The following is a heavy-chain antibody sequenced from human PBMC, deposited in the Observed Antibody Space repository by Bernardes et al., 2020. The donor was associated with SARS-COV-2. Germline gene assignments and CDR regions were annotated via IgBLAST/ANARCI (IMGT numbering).Heavy chain of an antibody. Sequence: SETLSLTCAVSGYSISSGYYWGWIRQPPGKGLEWIGSIYHSGSTYYNPSLKSRVTISVDTSKNQFSLKLSSVTAADTAVYYCARELGSGSYKGPDTNTNWFDPWGQGTLVTVSS. CDR2: IYHSGST. D-gene: IGHD3-10*01. CDR1: GYSISSGYY. CDR3: ARELGSGSYKGPDTNTNWFDP. V-gene: IGHV4-38-2*02. J-gene: IGHJ5*02.